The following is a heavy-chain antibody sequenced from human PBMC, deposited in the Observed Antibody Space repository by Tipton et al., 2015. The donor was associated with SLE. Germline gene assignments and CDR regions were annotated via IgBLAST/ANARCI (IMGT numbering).Heavy chain of an antibody. Sequence: VPLVQSGGGVVQPGRFLRLSCAASGFTFSSYAMSWVRQAPGKGLEWVSAISGSGCSTYYADSVKGRFTISRDNSKNTLYQQMNTLRAEDTAVYYCARGIDAFDIWGQGTMVTVSS. CDR2: ISGSGCST. CDR1: GFTFSSYA. J-gene: IGHJ3*02. V-gene: IGHV3-23*04. CDR3: ARGIDAFDI.